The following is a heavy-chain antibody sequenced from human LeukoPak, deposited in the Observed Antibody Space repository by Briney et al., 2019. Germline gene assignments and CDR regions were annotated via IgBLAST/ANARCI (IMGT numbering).Heavy chain of an antibody. D-gene: IGHD6-19*01. V-gene: IGHV2-70*04. Sequence: SGPALVKPTQTLTLTCTFSGSSLSTSEMRMSWIRQPPGKALEWLARIDWDDDKFYSTSLKTRLTVSKDTSKNQVVLTMTNMDPLDTATYYCARIGDSSGWYFDYWGQGTLVTVSS. CDR1: GSSLSTSEMR. CDR3: ARIGDSSGWYFDY. J-gene: IGHJ4*02. CDR2: IDWDDDK.